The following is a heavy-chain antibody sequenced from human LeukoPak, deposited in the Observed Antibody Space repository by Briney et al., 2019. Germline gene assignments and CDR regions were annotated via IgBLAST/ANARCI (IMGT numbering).Heavy chain of an antibody. CDR1: GYTFTGYY. Sequence: ASVKVSCKASGYTFTGYYMHWVRQAPRQGLEWMGRINPNSGGTNYAQKFQGRVTMTRDTSISTAYMELSRLRSDDTAVYYCARSRIAVTKGGFFPNYYFDYWGQGTLVTVSS. J-gene: IGHJ4*02. CDR2: INPNSGGT. D-gene: IGHD6-19*01. CDR3: ARSRIAVTKGGFFPNYYFDY. V-gene: IGHV1-2*06.